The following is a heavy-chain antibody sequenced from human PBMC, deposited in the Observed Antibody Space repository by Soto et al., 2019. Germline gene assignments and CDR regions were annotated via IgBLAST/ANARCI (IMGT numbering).Heavy chain of an antibody. D-gene: IGHD3-3*01. Sequence: PSETLSLTCTVSGGSISSGGYYWSWIRQHPGKGLEWIGYIYYSGSTYYNPSLKSRVTISVDTSKNQFSLKLSSVTAADTAVYYCARAHDFWGGRQQPIDSWGQGTLVTVSS. J-gene: IGHJ4*02. CDR3: ARAHDFWGGRQQPIDS. CDR2: IYYSGST. V-gene: IGHV4-31*03. CDR1: GGSISSGGYY.